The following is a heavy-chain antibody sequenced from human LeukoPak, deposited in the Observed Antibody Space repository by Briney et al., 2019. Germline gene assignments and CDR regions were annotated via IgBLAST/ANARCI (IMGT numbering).Heavy chain of an antibody. CDR2: INHSGYT. CDR1: GVSFNDYY. V-gene: IGHV4-34*01. D-gene: IGHD4-17*01. CDR3: TRMTTGHDY. Sequence: SETLSLTCALSGVSFNDYYWSWVRQPPGKRLEWIGEINHSGYTNDSPSLKSRVTLSIATSRKQFSLNLRSVTVADTGIYYCTRMTTGHDYWGQGTLVTVSS. J-gene: IGHJ4*02.